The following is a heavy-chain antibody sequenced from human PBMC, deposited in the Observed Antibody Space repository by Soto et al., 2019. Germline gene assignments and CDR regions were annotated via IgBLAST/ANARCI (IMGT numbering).Heavy chain of an antibody. V-gene: IGHV3-23*01. D-gene: IGHD5-12*01. J-gene: IGHJ4*02. CDR2: VSVRGGST. CDR3: AKAARSEYERLPVDY. Sequence: KGLEWVSVVSVRGGSTYYADSVKGRFTISRDNSKNTLYLQMNSLRAEDTAVYYCAKAARSEYERLPVDYLGQGTQVTVSS.